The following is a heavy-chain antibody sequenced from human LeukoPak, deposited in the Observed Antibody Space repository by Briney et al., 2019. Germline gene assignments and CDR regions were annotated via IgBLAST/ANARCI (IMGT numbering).Heavy chain of an antibody. CDR3: AMDYGGNF. V-gene: IGHV3-48*01. CDR1: GFTFSSYS. CDR2: ISSSSSTI. D-gene: IGHD4-23*01. J-gene: IGHJ4*02. Sequence: GGSLRLSCAASGFTFSSYSMNWVRQAPGKGLEWVSYISSSSSTIYYADSVKGRFTISRDNAKNSLYLQMNSLRAEDTAVYYCAMDYGGNFWGQGTLVTVSS.